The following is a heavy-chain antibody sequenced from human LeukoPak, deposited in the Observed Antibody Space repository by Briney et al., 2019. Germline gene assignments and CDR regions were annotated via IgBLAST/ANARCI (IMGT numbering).Heavy chain of an antibody. Sequence: PGGSLRLSCVGSRFVFNNYAMSWVRQAPGKGLEWVSSISGRGDNTYYADPVKGRFTISRDNSKSTLYLQMDTLRVEDTAVYYCAKDRRYSNYEGFDYWGQGTLVTVSS. V-gene: IGHV3-23*01. CDR2: ISGRGDNT. J-gene: IGHJ4*02. CDR3: AKDRRYSNYEGFDY. D-gene: IGHD4-11*01. CDR1: RFVFNNYA.